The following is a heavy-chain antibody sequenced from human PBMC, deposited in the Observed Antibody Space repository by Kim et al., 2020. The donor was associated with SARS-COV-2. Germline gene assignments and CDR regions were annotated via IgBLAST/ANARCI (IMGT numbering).Heavy chain of an antibody. V-gene: IGHV1-3*01. CDR2: INAGNGNT. CDR3: ARDQGSPFGELLSNRFDP. D-gene: IGHD3-10*01. J-gene: IGHJ5*02. Sequence: ASVKVSCKASGYTFTSYAMHWVRQAPGQRLEWMGWINAGNGNTKYSQKFQGRVTITRDTSASTAYMELSSLRSEDTAVYYCARDQGSPFGELLSNRFDPWGQGTLVTVSP. CDR1: GYTFTSYA.